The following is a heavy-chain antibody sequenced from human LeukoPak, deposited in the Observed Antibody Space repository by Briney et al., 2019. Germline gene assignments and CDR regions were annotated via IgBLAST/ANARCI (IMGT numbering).Heavy chain of an antibody. CDR1: GFTFSSYA. CDR2: ISYDGSNK. J-gene: IGHJ3*02. CDR3: ARASPDDYGDYDDAFDI. Sequence: GGSLRLSCAASGFTFSSYAMHWVRQAPGKGLEWVAVISYDGSNKYYADSVKSRFTISRDNSKNTLYLQMNSLRAEDTAVYYCARASPDDYGDYDDAFDIWGQGTMVTVSS. V-gene: IGHV3-30-3*01. D-gene: IGHD4-17*01.